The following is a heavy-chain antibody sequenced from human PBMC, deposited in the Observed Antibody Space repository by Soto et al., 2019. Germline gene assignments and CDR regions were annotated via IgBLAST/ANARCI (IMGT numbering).Heavy chain of an antibody. CDR1: GGSIGSYY. V-gene: IGHV4-59*01. Sequence: SETLPLTSTASGGSIGSYYWSWIRQPPRKGLEWIGYIYYSGSTNYNPSLKSRVTISVDTSKNQFSLKLSSVTAADTAVYYCARGYSSSWYSWYFDLWGRGTLVTVSS. D-gene: IGHD6-13*01. CDR3: ARGYSSSWYSWYFDL. J-gene: IGHJ2*01. CDR2: IYYSGST.